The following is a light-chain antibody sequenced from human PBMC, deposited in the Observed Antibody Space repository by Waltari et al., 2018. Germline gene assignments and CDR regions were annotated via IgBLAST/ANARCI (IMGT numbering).Light chain of an antibody. Sequence: QSALTQPASVSGSPGQSITISCPRTGSDVGGYNYVTWYPHHPGKAPQLMIYEVSNRPSGVSNRFSGSKSGNTASLTISGLQAEDEADYYCSSYTSSGTYVFGTGTKVTVL. V-gene: IGLV2-14*01. CDR2: EVS. J-gene: IGLJ1*01. CDR1: GSDVGGYNY. CDR3: SSYTSSGTYV.